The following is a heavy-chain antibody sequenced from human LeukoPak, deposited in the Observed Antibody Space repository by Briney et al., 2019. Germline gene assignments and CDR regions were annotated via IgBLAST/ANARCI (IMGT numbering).Heavy chain of an antibody. D-gene: IGHD1-26*01. V-gene: IGHV3-11*06. J-gene: IGHJ4*02. CDR2: ISGSSTYT. CDR1: GFTFSDYY. CDR3: ARVGSRGYYFDY. Sequence: GGSLRLSCASFGFTFSDYYMSWIRQAPGKGLEWVSHISGSSTYTNYADSVKGRFTISRDNANNSLYLQMNSLTAEDTAVFYCARVGSRGYYFDYWGQGTLVSVSS.